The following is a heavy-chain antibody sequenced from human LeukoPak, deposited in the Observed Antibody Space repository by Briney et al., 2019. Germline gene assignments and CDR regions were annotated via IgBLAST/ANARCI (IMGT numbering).Heavy chain of an antibody. CDR2: IRYDGSNK. D-gene: IGHD4-17*01. J-gene: IGHJ4*02. CDR1: GFTFSSYG. CDR3: AKRSFPLRSTQPPDF. V-gene: IGHV3-30*02. Sequence: GGSLRLSCAASGFTFSSYGMHWVSQAPGKGLEWVAFIRYDGSNKYYADAVKGRFTISRDNSKNTLSLQMNSLRAEDTAVYYCAKRSFPLRSTQPPDFWGQGTLVTVSS.